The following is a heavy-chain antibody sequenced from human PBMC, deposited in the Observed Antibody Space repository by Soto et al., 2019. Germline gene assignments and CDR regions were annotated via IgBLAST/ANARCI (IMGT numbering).Heavy chain of an antibody. CDR1: DYTFTNYG. CDR3: ATSSSGPPPDAFDI. V-gene: IGHV1-18*01. D-gene: IGHD6-19*01. Sequence: QVQLVQSGAEVKKPGASVKVSCKASDYTFTNYGISWVRQAPGQGLEWMGWISAYNGNTNYAQKLQGRVTMTTDTSTSTAYMELRSLRSDDTAVYYCATSSSGPPPDAFDIWGQGTMVTVSS. CDR2: ISAYNGNT. J-gene: IGHJ3*02.